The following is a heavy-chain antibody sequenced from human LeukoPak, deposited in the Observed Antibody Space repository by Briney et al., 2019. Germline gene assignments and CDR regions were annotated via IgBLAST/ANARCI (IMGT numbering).Heavy chain of an antibody. D-gene: IGHD6-6*01. CDR3: ARVVRGYFDY. V-gene: IGHV4-39*07. Sequence: SETLPLTCTVSGGSISSSSYYWGWIRQPPGKGLEWIGSIYYSGSTYYNPSLKSRVTISVDTSKNQFSLKLSSVTAADTAVYYCARVVRGYFDYWGQGTLVTVSS. CDR2: IYYSGST. J-gene: IGHJ4*02. CDR1: GGSISSSSYY.